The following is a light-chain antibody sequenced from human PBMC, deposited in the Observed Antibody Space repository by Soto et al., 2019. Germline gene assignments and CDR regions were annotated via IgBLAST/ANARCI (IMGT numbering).Light chain of an antibody. V-gene: IGLV2-23*01. CDR2: EGS. J-gene: IGLJ1*01. CDR1: NSDVGNYNL. Sequence: QSVLTQPASVSGSPGQSITISCTGTNSDVGNYNLVSWYQQHPGKAPKLMIYEGSKRPSGVSNRFSGSKSGNTASLTISILQAEDEADYYCCSYAGSSTYVFGTGTKVTVL. CDR3: CSYAGSSTYV.